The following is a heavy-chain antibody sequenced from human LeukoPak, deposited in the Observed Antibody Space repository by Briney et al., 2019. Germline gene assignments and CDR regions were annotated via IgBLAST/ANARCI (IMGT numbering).Heavy chain of an antibody. CDR1: GFTFSSYD. Sequence: GGSLRLSCVASGFTFSSYDMNWVRQAPGKGLEWVSSISSTSNYINYADSVKGRFTISRDNAKSSLYLQMNSLRVDDTAVYYCARTVFGAYNWFDPWGQGALVAVSS. V-gene: IGHV3-21*01. J-gene: IGHJ5*02. CDR3: ARTVFGAYNWFDP. D-gene: IGHD3-3*01. CDR2: ISSTSNYI.